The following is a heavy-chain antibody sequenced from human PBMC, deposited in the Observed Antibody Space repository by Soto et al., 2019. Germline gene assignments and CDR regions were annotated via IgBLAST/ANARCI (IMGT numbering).Heavy chain of an antibody. D-gene: IGHD6-19*01. CDR2: ISSSSSYI. CDR3: VKGTLPLPNISGLIHGRY. J-gene: IGHJ4*01. CDR1: GFTFSSYS. V-gene: IGHV3-21*04. Sequence: GGSLRLSCAASGFTFSSYSMNWVRQAPGKGLEWVSSISSSSSYIYYADSVKGRFTISRDNAKNSLYLQMNSLRAEDTAVYFCVKGTLPLPNISGLIHGRYWGRGTSDPGSA.